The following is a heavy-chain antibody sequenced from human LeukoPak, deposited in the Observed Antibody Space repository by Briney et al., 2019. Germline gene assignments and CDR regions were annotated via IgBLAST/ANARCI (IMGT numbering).Heavy chain of an antibody. V-gene: IGHV4-39*07. CDR1: GGSISSSSYY. CDR3: ARAPYSSGANWFDP. CDR2: IYHSGST. J-gene: IGHJ5*02. D-gene: IGHD6-19*01. Sequence: PSETLSLTCTVSGGSISSSSYYWGWIRQPPGKGLEWIGEIYHSGSTNYNPSLKSRVTISVDKSKNQFSLKLSSVTAADTAVYYCARAPYSSGANWFDPWGQGTLVTVSS.